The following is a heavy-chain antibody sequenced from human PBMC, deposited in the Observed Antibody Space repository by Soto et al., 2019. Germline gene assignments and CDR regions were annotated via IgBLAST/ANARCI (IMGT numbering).Heavy chain of an antibody. CDR2: LNLNSGNT. J-gene: IGHJ4*02. V-gene: IGHV1-8*01. Sequence: QVQLVQSGAEVKKPGASVKVSCKASGYTFTSYDINWVRQATGQGLEWMGWLNLNSGNTGYAQKFQGRVTMTRXTXICXAYMELSSLRSEDTAVYYCARAVHYYYDSSGYYYGVFYFDYWGQGTLVTVSS. CDR3: ARAVHYYYDSSGYYYGVFYFDY. CDR1: GYTFTSYD. D-gene: IGHD3-22*01.